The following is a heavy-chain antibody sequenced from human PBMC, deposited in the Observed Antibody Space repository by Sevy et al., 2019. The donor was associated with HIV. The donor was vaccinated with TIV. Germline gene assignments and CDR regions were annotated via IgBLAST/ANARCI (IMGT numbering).Heavy chain of an antibody. CDR2: ISSSSSYI. Sequence: GGSLRLSCAASGFTFSSYSMNWVRQAPGKGLEWVSSISSSSSYIYYADSVKGRFTISRDNAKNSLYLQMNSLRAEDTAVYYCARSAGTYYYGSGVLDVWGKGTTVTVSS. CDR1: GFTFSSYS. CDR3: ARSAGTYYYGSGVLDV. D-gene: IGHD3-10*01. V-gene: IGHV3-21*01. J-gene: IGHJ6*04.